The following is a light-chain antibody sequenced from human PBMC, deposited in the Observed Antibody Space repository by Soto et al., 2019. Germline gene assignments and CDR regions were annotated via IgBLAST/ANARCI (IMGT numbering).Light chain of an antibody. CDR1: QSISSW. Sequence: DIQMTQSPSTLSASVGDRVTITCRASQSISSWLAWYKQKPGKAPKLLIYKASSLESGVPSRFSGSGSGTEFTLTIRSLQPDDFATYYCQQYNSYPSTFGLGTKVEIK. CDR3: QQYNSYPST. V-gene: IGKV1-5*03. CDR2: KAS. J-gene: IGKJ1*01.